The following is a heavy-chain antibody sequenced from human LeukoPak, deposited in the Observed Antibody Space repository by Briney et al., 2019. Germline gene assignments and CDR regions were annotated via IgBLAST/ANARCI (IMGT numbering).Heavy chain of an antibody. J-gene: IGHJ5*02. CDR2: INPNSGGT. CDR1: GYTFTGYY. V-gene: IGHV1-2*02. D-gene: IGHD3-10*01. Sequence: GASVKVSCKASGYTFTGYYMHWVRQAPGQGLEWMGWINPNSGGTNYAQEFQGRVTMTRDTSISTAYMELSRLRSDDTAVYYCARDHSWVRAQDPWGQGTLVTVSS. CDR3: ARDHSWVRAQDP.